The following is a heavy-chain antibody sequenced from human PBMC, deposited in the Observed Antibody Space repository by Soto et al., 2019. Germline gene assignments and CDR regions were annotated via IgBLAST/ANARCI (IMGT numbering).Heavy chain of an antibody. CDR2: IYSGGST. CDR1: GFTVSSNY. V-gene: IGHV3-53*01. D-gene: IGHD3-10*01. CDR3: AREGAGTDRDRAFDI. Sequence: EVPLVESGGGLIQPGGFLRLFCAASGFTVSSNYMSWVRQAPGKGLEWDEVIYSGGSTYYADSVMGRFTIYRDNSMYTLYLQMNSLSAEDTAVYYCAREGAGTDRDRAFDICGKGTMVTVAS. J-gene: IGHJ3*02.